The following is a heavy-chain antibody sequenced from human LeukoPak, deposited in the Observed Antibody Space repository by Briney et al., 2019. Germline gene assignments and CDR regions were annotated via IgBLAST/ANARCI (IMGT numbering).Heavy chain of an antibody. CDR1: GGSISSYY. V-gene: IGHV4-59*01. CDR3: ARIAGYYDSSGPNAFDI. CDR2: IYHSGTT. Sequence: SETLSLTCSVSGGSISSYYWSWIRQPPGKGLEWIGYIYHSGTTDSNPSLGSRVAISVDTSKNQFFLKLSSVTAADTAVYYCARIAGYYDSSGPNAFDIWGQGTMVTVSS. D-gene: IGHD3-22*01. J-gene: IGHJ3*02.